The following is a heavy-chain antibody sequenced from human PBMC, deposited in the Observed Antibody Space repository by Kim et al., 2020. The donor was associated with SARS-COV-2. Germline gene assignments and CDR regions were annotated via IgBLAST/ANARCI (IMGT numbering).Heavy chain of an antibody. J-gene: IGHJ4*02. CDR2: INHSGST. CDR1: GGSFSGYY. Sequence: SETLSLTCAVYGGSFSGYYWSWIRQPPGKGLEWIGEINHSGSTNYNPSLKSRVTISVDTSKNQFSLKLSSVTAADTAVYYCARTNYCSSTSCYYHYWGQGTLGTVSS. CDR3: ARTNYCSSTSCYYHY. D-gene: IGHD2-2*01. V-gene: IGHV4-34*01.